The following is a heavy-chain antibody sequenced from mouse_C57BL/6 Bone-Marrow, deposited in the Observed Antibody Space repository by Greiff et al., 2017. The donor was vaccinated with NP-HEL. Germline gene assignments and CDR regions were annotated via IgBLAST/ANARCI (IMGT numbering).Heavy chain of an antibody. V-gene: IGHV14-4*01. J-gene: IGHJ4*01. CDR1: GFNITDDY. Sequence: EVQLQQSGAELVRPGASVKLSCTVSGFNITDDYMHWVKQRPEQGLEWIGWIDPENGDTEYASKFQGKATITADTSSNTAYLQLSSLTSEDTAVYYGTASGSSPYAMDYWGQGTSVTVSS. CDR3: TASGSSPYAMDY. D-gene: IGHD1-1*01. CDR2: IDPENGDT.